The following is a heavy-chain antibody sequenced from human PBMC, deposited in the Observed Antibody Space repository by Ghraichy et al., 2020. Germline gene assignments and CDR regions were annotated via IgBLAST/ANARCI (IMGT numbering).Heavy chain of an antibody. J-gene: IGHJ5*02. CDR1: GFTFSSSA. CDR2: ISGSGYSS. Sequence: GESLNTSCAASGFTFSSSAMNWVRQAPGKGLECVSTISGSGYSSHYAHSVKGRFTISRDNSKNTLYLQMNSLRAEDTAIYYCAKNTSGVRGWFDPWGPGTLVTVSS. V-gene: IGHV3-23*01. D-gene: IGHD6-19*01. CDR3: AKNTSGVRGWFDP.